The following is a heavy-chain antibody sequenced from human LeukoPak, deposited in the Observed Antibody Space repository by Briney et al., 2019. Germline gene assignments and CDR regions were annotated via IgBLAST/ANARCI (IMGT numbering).Heavy chain of an antibody. CDR1: GFTFNTFN. D-gene: IGHD3-9*01. CDR3: ARGHYDVLAASYKWTPDY. J-gene: IGHJ4*02. CDR2: ITSGGDYI. Sequence: GGSLRLSCAASGFTFNTFNMNWVRQAPGKGLEWVSSITSGGDYIYYADSVKGRFTTSRDNAKNSLSLQLNSLRVEDTAIYYCARGHYDVLAASYKWTPDYWGQGTLVTVSS. V-gene: IGHV3-21*01.